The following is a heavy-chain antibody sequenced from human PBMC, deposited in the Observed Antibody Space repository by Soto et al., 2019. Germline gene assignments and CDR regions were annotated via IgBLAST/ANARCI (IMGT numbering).Heavy chain of an antibody. CDR2: ISYDGSNK. J-gene: IGHJ4*02. CDR3: AKRGVLWFGELDY. V-gene: IGHV3-30*18. D-gene: IGHD3-10*01. Sequence: QVQLVESGGGVVQPGRSLGLTCAASGFTFSSYGMHWVRQAPGKGLEWVAVISYDGSNKYYADSVKGRFTISRDNSKNTLYLQMNSLRAEDTAVYYCAKRGVLWFGELDYWGQGTLVTVSS. CDR1: GFTFSSYG.